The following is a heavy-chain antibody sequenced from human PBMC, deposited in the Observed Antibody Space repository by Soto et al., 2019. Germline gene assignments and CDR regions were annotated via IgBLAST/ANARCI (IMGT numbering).Heavy chain of an antibody. CDR2: INAGNGNT. CDR3: ARDRTAARFPHYYYGMDV. CDR1: GYTFTSYA. V-gene: IGHV1-3*01. J-gene: IGHJ6*02. Sequence: GASVKVSCKASGYTFTSYAMHWVRQAPGQRLEWMGWINAGNGNTKYSQKFQGRVTITRDTSASTAYMELSSLRSEDTAVYYCARDRTAARFPHYYYGMDVWGQGTTVTVSS. D-gene: IGHD6-6*01.